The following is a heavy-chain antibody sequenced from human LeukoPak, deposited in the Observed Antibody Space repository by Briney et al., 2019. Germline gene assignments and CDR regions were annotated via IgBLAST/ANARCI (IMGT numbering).Heavy chain of an antibody. D-gene: IGHD3-10*01. CDR3: AKDRRHTVSGGYFDL. Sequence: GGSLRLSCAASGFTFDDYAMHWVRQAPGKGLEWVSGISWNSGHIGYADSVKGRFTISRDNAKNSLYLQMNSLRAGDTALYYCAKDRRHTVSGGYFDLWGRGTLVIVSS. CDR1: GFTFDDYA. CDR2: ISWNSGHI. J-gene: IGHJ2*01. V-gene: IGHV3-9*01.